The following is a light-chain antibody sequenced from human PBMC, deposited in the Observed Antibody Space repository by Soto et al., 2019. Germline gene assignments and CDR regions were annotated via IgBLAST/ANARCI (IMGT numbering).Light chain of an antibody. Sequence: EIVMTQSPATLSVSPGERATLSCRASQSVSSNLAWYHQKPGQAPRLIIYDASTRATGIPARLSGSGSGTEFTLTVSSLQSGDCAVYYCEQYNDGLTFGGGTKVEIK. CDR1: QSVSSN. V-gene: IGKV3-15*01. J-gene: IGKJ4*01. CDR3: EQYNDGLT. CDR2: DAS.